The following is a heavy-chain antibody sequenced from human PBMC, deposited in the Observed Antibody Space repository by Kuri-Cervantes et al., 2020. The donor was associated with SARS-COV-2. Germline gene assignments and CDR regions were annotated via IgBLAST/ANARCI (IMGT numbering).Heavy chain of an antibody. Sequence: GESLKISCAASGFTFSSYSMNWVRQAPGKGLEWVSSISSSGSTIYYADSVKGRFTISRDNAKNSLYLQMNSLRAEDTAVYYCARGFYYDSSGPAGGVDYMDVWGKGTTVTVSS. CDR3: ARGFYYDSSGPAGGVDYMDV. CDR1: GFTFSSYS. CDR2: ISSSGSTI. D-gene: IGHD3-22*01. J-gene: IGHJ6*03. V-gene: IGHV3-21*01.